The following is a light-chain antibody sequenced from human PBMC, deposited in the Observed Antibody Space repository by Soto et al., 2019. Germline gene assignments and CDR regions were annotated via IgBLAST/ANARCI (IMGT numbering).Light chain of an antibody. Sequence: DIQMTQFPSTLTPSVGDRVTITCRASRSISDWLAWYQQKPGKAPKLLIFDASTLKSGVSSRFSRSGSGKEFTLTITGLQPEDVATYYCLQYSSHSWTFGHGTKVDIX. J-gene: IGKJ1*01. V-gene: IGKV1-5*01. CDR2: DAS. CDR3: LQYSSHSWT. CDR1: RSISDW.